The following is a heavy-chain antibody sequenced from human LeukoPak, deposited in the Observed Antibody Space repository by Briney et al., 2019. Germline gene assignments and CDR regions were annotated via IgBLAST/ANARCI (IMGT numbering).Heavy chain of an antibody. CDR1: GFTFSVYS. J-gene: IGHJ4*02. CDR3: AKGNRYSYGCFDY. V-gene: IGHV3-48*01. D-gene: IGHD5-18*01. CDR2: ITSNSATI. Sequence: PGGSLRLSCAASGFTFSVYSMNWVRQPPGMGLEWVSYITSNSATIQYADSVKGRFTISRDNSKNTLYLQMNSLRAEDTAVYYCAKGNRYSYGCFDYWGQGTLVTVSS.